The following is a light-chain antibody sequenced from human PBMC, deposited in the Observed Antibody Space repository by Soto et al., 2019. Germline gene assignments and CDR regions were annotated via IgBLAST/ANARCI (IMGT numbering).Light chain of an antibody. Sequence: EIVLTQSPGTLTLSLGERATLSCRASQSVSSSYLAWYQQKPGQAPRLLIYGASSRATGIPDRFSGSGSGTDFTLTISRLEPADFAVYYCQQYGSSPYTFGQGTKLEIK. CDR3: QQYGSSPYT. J-gene: IGKJ2*01. V-gene: IGKV3-20*01. CDR2: GAS. CDR1: QSVSSSY.